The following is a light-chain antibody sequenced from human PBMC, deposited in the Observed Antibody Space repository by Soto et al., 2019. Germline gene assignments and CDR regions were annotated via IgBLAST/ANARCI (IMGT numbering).Light chain of an antibody. CDR2: AAS. J-gene: IGKJ3*01. Sequence: AIRMTQSLSSLSASTGDRVTITCRASQGISSYLAWYQQKPGKAPKLLIYAASTLQSGVPSRFSGSGSGTDFTLTISCLQSEDFATYYCQQYYSYPPGTFGPGTKVDIK. CDR1: QGISSY. CDR3: QQYYSYPPGT. V-gene: IGKV1-8*01.